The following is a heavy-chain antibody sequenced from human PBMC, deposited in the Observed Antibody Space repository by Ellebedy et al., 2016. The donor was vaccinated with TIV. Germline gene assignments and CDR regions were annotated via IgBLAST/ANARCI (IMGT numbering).Heavy chain of an antibody. CDR1: GGSISSSSYY. J-gene: IGHJ4*02. Sequence: MPSETLSLTCTVSGGSISSSSYYRGWIRQTPGKGLEWIGSTYYSGSTYYNPSLKSRVTISVDTSKNQFSLKLSSVTAADTAVYYCARHPLLATVTDLRGSIVDYWGQGTLVTVSS. CDR2: TYYSGST. CDR3: ARHPLLATVTDLRGSIVDY. D-gene: IGHD4-17*01. V-gene: IGHV4-39*01.